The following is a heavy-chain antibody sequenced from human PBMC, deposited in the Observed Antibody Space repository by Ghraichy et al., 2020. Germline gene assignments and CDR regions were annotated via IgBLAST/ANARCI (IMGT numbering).Heavy chain of an antibody. Sequence: ASVKVSCKASGYTFTSYGVAWVRQAPGEGLEWMGWINTYNGNTNYAQKVQGRVTMTTDTSTSTAYMDLRTLTSDDTAIYYCARSLSPVYCDSWGQGTLVTVSS. CDR1: GYTFTSYG. V-gene: IGHV1-18*01. CDR2: INTYNGNT. CDR3: ARSLSPVYCDS. J-gene: IGHJ4*02.